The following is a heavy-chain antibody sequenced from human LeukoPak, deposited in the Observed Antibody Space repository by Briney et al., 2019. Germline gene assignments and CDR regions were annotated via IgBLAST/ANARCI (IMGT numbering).Heavy chain of an antibody. CDR1: GFTFRSYT. J-gene: IGHJ6*04. CDR2: ISSSGSTI. V-gene: IGHV3-48*04. Sequence: GGSLRLSCAASGFTFRSYTMHWVRQAPGKGLEWVSHISSSGSTIYYADSVKGRFTISRDNAKNSLYLQMNSLRAEDTAVYYCAELGITMIGGVWGKGTTVTISS. CDR3: AELGITMIGGV. D-gene: IGHD3-10*02.